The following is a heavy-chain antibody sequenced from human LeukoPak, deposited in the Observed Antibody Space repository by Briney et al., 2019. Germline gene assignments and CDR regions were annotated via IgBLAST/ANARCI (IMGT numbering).Heavy chain of an antibody. CDR1: GFTFSSYG. J-gene: IGHJ4*02. CDR2: IWYDGSET. CDR3: ARDLISGHYTFDY. D-gene: IGHD4-11*01. Sequence: GGSLRLSCAASGFTFSSYGMFWVRQAPGKGLEWVALIWYDGSETYYADSVKGRFTISRDKSKNTLYLQMNGLTAEDTAMYYCARDLISGHYTFDYWGQGTLVTVSS. V-gene: IGHV3-33*01.